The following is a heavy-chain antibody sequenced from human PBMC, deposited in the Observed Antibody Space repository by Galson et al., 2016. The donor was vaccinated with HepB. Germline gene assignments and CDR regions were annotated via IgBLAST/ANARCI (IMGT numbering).Heavy chain of an antibody. CDR2: ISPGATDT. J-gene: IGHJ4*02. D-gene: IGHD2-8*02. V-gene: IGHV1-18*01. CDR1: GYAFSNYG. CDR3: ARVYCTGGSCYHALGH. Sequence: SVKVSCKASGYAFSNYGMNWVRQAPGQGLQWMAWISPGATDTVYAQSLQGRLTLTTDPSTATAYMELRSLGSDDTAVYYCARVYCTGGSCYHALGHWGQGTLVTVSS.